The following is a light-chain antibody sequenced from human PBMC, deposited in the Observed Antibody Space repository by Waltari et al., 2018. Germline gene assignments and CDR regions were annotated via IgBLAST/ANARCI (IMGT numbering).Light chain of an antibody. J-gene: IGKJ2*01. V-gene: IGKV1-12*01. Sequence: IQMIQSPSSVSASLGDTVTLTCRASQDIGRWLAWYQHKPGRAPNLLTFAASNLQNGVPSRFGGSGSGTYFTLTINSLQPEDFATYYCQQTNTFPLTFGQGTKLEIK. CDR1: QDIGRW. CDR3: QQTNTFPLT. CDR2: AAS.